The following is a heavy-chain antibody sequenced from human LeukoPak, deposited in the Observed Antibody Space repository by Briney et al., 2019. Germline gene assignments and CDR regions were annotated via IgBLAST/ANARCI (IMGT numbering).Heavy chain of an antibody. Sequence: ASVKVSCKVSGYTLTELSMHWVRQAPGQGLEWMGRIIPIFGTANYAQKFQGRVTITTDESTSTAYMELSSLRSEDTAVYYCARDSRTYYDFWSGYTLGPSLDYWGQGTLVTVSS. CDR1: GYTLTELS. CDR3: ARDSRTYYDFWSGYTLGPSLDY. V-gene: IGHV1-69*05. CDR2: IIPIFGTA. D-gene: IGHD3-3*01. J-gene: IGHJ4*02.